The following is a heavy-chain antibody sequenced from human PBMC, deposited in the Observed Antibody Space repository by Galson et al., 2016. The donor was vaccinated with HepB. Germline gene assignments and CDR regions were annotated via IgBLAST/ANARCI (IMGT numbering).Heavy chain of an antibody. CDR2: ISSSGNDR. CDR3: ARDNPRAGVAVPGAGGDDY. J-gene: IGHJ4*02. V-gene: IGHV3-48*02. D-gene: IGHD6-19*01. Sequence: SLRLSCAGSGFNLSYFSTNWVRQAPGRGLEWLSYISSSGNDRYYADSVRGRFTISRDNAKNSLYLQMNHLRDEDTAVYYCARDNPRAGVAVPGAGGDDYWGQGTLVTVSS. CDR1: GFNLSYFS.